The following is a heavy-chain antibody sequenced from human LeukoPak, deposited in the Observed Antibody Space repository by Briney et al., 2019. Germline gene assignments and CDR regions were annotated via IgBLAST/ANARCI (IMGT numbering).Heavy chain of an antibody. V-gene: IGHV4-4*07. CDR1: GGSISGYT. Sequence: SETLFLTCTVSGGSISGYTWSWLRQPAGKGLEWIGRIYASGSTNYNPSLQGRVTMSVDTSRGQFFLMVHSVTAADTAVYYCVRGVVGATAFAYWGQGTVVTASS. CDR2: IYASGST. D-gene: IGHD1-26*01. CDR3: VRGVVGATAFAY. J-gene: IGHJ4*02.